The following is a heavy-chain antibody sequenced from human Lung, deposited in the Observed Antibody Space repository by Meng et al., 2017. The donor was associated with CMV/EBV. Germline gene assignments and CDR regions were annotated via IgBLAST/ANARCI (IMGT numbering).Heavy chain of an antibody. J-gene: IGHJ6*02. D-gene: IGHD5-24*01. Sequence: SCAISGDSVSSNSAAWNWIRQSPSRGLEWLGRTYYRSKWYNDYAVSVKSQITINPDTSKNQFSLQLNSVTPEDTAVYYCARVTDGYNLQGMDVWGQGTXVTVSS. CDR1: GDSVSSNSAA. CDR2: TYYRSKWYN. V-gene: IGHV6-1*01. CDR3: ARVTDGYNLQGMDV.